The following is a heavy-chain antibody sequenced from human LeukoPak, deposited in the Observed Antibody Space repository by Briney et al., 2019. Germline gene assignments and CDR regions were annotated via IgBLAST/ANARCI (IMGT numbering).Heavy chain of an antibody. D-gene: IGHD5-18*01. CDR1: GFTVSSNY. Sequence: GGSLRLSCAASGFTVSSNYMSWVRQAPGKGLEWVSVIYSGGSTYYADSVKGRFTISRDNSKNTLYLQMNSLRAEDTAVYYCARDRGYSYGHFGYWGQGTLVTVSS. V-gene: IGHV3-53*01. J-gene: IGHJ4*02. CDR3: ARDRGYSYGHFGY. CDR2: IYSGGST.